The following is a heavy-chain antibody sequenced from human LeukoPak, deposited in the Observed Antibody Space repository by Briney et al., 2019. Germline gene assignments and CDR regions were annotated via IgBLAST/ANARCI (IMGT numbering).Heavy chain of an antibody. CDR2: ISSSGSTI. CDR3: ARALVVVAALDY. V-gene: IGHV3-48*03. J-gene: IGHJ4*02. D-gene: IGHD2-15*01. Sequence: GGSLRLSCAASGFTFSSYEMNWVRQAPGKGLEWVSYISSSGSTIYYADSVKGRFTISRDNVKNSLYLQMNSLRAEDTAVYYCARALVVVAALDYWGQGTLVTVSS. CDR1: GFTFSSYE.